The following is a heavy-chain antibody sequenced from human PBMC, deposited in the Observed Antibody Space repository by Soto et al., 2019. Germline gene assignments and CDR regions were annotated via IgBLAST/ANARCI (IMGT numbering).Heavy chain of an antibody. Sequence: QVQLQESGPGLVKPSETLSLTCTVSGGSISSYYWSWIRQPAGKGLEWIGRIYTSGSTNYNPSLKSRVTMSVDTSKNQFSLKLSSVTAADTAVYYCARDRCQYCTKAPQWFDPWGQGNLVTVSS. CDR1: GGSISSYY. CDR3: ARDRCQYCTKAPQWFDP. D-gene: IGHD2-8*01. CDR2: IYTSGST. J-gene: IGHJ5*02. V-gene: IGHV4-4*07.